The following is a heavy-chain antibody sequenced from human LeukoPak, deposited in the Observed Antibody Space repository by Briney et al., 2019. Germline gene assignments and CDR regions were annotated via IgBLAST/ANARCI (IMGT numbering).Heavy chain of an antibody. CDR3: ARGRGFSSGWPVDTFDT. CDR2: IKQDGSER. V-gene: IGHV3-7*01. Sequence: GGSLRLSCAASGFTFSSYWMSWVRQAPGKGLEWVANIKQDGSERYYMDSVKGRFTFSRDNARNSLYLQMNSLRAEDTAVYYCARGRGFSSGWPVDTFDTWGQGAMVTVSA. J-gene: IGHJ3*02. CDR1: GFTFSSYW. D-gene: IGHD6-19*01.